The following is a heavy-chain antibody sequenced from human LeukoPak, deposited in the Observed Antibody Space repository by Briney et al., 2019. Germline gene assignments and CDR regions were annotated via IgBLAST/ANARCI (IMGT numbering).Heavy chain of an antibody. V-gene: IGHV1-2*02. CDR2: INPNSGGT. D-gene: IGHD3-3*01. J-gene: IGHJ6*03. CDR3: AREGLAIFGVVNYYMDV. Sequence: GASVKVSCKASGYTFTGYYMHWVRQAPGQGLEWMGWINPNSGGTNYAQKFQGRVTMTRDTSISTAHMELSRLRSDDAAVYYCAREGLAIFGVVNYYMDVWGKGTTVTVSS. CDR1: GYTFTGYY.